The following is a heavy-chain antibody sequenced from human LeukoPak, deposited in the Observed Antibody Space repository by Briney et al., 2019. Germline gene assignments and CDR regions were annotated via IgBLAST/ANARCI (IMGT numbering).Heavy chain of an antibody. J-gene: IGHJ5*02. V-gene: IGHV1-69*13. D-gene: IGHD3-22*01. CDR3: ARLEYYYDSSGSNWFDP. CDR1: GGTFSSYA. Sequence: ASVKVSCKASGGTFSSYAISWVRQAPGQGLEWMGGIIPIFGTANYAQKFQGRVTITADESTSTAYMELSSLRSEDTAVYYCARLEYYYDSSGSNWFDPWGQGTLATVSS. CDR2: IIPIFGTA.